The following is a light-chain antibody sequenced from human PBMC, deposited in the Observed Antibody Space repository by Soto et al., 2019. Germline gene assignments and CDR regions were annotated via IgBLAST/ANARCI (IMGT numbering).Light chain of an antibody. CDR3: SSYASGSTHVL. Sequence: QSVLAQPASVSGSPGQSITISCTGTSSDVGYFDYVSWYQQHPGKAPKLMIFDVSDRSSGVSDRFSGSKSGNTASLTISGLQAEDEADYFCSSYASGSTHVLFRGGTKLTVL. J-gene: IGLJ3*02. V-gene: IGLV2-14*03. CDR2: DVS. CDR1: SSDVGYFDY.